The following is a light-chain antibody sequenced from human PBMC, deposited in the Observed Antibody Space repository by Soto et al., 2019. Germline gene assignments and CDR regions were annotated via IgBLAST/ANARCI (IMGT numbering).Light chain of an antibody. CDR2: DVS. CDR3: SSYTSSSTVV. Sequence: QSALTQPASVSGSPGQSITISCTGTSSDVGGYNYVSWYQQHPGKAPKLMIYDVSNRPSGVSNRFSGSKSGNTAALTISGHRAEDEADYYCSSYTSSSTVVFGEGTKLIVL. CDR1: SSDVGGYNY. J-gene: IGLJ3*02. V-gene: IGLV2-14*01.